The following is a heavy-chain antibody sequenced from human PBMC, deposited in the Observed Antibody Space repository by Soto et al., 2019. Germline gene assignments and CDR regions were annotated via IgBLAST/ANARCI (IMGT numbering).Heavy chain of an antibody. J-gene: IGHJ4*02. Sequence: EVQLVQSGAEVKKPGESLKISCKDSGNSFTDYWISWVRQMPGKGLEWMGRIDPSDSYTHYSPSFQGHVTISFDKSISTANLQWNSLKASDTAMYYCARHRSRGGGATPFDYWGQGTLVTVSS. D-gene: IGHD1-26*01. CDR2: IDPSDSYT. CDR1: GNSFTDYW. V-gene: IGHV5-10-1*01. CDR3: ARHRSRGGGATPFDY.